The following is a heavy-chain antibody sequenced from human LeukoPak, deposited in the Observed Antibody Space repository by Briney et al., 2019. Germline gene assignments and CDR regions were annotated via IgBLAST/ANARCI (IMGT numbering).Heavy chain of an antibody. D-gene: IGHD6-13*01. Sequence: GGSLRLSCAASGFTFSDHHMDWVRQAPGKGLEWVGRTRNKANSYTTEYAASVKGRFTISRDDSKNSLYLQMNSLKTEDTAVYYCARGSVDSSSWYDDYYYYYYMDVWGKGTTVTVSS. CDR3: ARGSVDSSSWYDDYYYYYYMDV. J-gene: IGHJ6*03. CDR1: GFTFSDHH. V-gene: IGHV3-72*01. CDR2: TRNKANSYTT.